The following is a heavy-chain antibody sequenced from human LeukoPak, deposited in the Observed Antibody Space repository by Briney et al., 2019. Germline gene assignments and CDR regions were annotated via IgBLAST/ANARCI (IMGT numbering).Heavy chain of an antibody. J-gene: IGHJ4*02. V-gene: IGHV4-30-4*08. CDR1: GGSISSSSYY. Sequence: SETLSLTCTVSGGSISSSSYYCGWIRQPPGKGLEWIGYIYYSGSTYYDPSLKSRVTISVDTSKNQFSLKLSSVTAADTAVYYCARAHYLDYWGQGTLVTVSS. CDR3: ARAHYLDY. CDR2: IYYSGST.